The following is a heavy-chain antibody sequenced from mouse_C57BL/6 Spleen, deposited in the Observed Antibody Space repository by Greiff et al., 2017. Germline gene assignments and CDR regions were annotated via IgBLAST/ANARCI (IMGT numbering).Heavy chain of an antibody. V-gene: IGHV5-4*01. CDR3: ARDYYGSSYWYFDV. J-gene: IGHJ1*03. D-gene: IGHD1-1*01. CDR2: ISDGGSYT. CDR1: GFTFSSYA. Sequence: EVQGVESGGGLVKPGGSLKLSCAASGFTFSSYAMSWVRQPPEKRLEWVATISDGGSYTYYPDNVKGRFTISRDNAKNNLYLQMSHLKSEDTAMYYCARDYYGSSYWYFDVWGTGTTVTVSS.